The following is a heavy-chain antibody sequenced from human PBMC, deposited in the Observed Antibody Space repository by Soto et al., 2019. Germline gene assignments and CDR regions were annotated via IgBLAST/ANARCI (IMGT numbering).Heavy chain of an antibody. D-gene: IGHD3-3*01. CDR1: GFTFSSYA. CDR2: ISYDGSNK. J-gene: IGHJ4*02. Sequence: QVQLVESGGGVVQPGRSLRLSCAASGFTFSSYAMHWVRQAPGKGLEWVAVISYDGSNKYYADSVKGRFTISRDNSKNTLYLQMNSLRAEDTAVYYCAREFLEWLFFSRDENEYYFDYWGQGTLVTVSS. CDR3: AREFLEWLFFSRDENEYYFDY. V-gene: IGHV3-30-3*01.